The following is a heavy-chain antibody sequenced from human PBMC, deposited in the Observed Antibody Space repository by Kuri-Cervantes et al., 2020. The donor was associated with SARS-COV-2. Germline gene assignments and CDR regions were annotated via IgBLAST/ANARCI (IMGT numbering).Heavy chain of an antibody. Sequence: SETLSLTWTASGGSITSYYWSWIRQPPGKGMEWDGYTYYSGSTNYNPSLKSRVTISVDTSKNQFSLKLSSVTAADTAVYYCARGSKSGYRNYYYYAMDVWGQGTTVTVSS. CDR3: ARGSKSGYRNYYYYAMDV. D-gene: IGHD3-3*01. CDR1: GGSITSYY. CDR2: TYYSGST. V-gene: IGHV4-59*08. J-gene: IGHJ6*02.